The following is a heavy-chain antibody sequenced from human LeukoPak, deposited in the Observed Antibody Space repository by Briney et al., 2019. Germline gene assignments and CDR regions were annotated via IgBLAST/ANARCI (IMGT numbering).Heavy chain of an antibody. D-gene: IGHD1-7*01. Sequence: SQTLSLTCTVSGGSISSGDYYWSWIRQPPGKGLEWTGYIYYSGSTYYNPSLKSRVTISVDTSKNQFSLKLSSVTAADTAVYYCASGQLELPFDPWGQGTLVTVSS. J-gene: IGHJ5*02. CDR2: IYYSGST. CDR3: ASGQLELPFDP. CDR1: GGSISSGDYY. V-gene: IGHV4-30-4*08.